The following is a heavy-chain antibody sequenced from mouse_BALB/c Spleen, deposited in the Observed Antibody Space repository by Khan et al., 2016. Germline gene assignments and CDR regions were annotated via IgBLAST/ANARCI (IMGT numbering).Heavy chain of an antibody. CDR2: INPDTITI. D-gene: IGHD2-1*01. V-gene: IGHV4-1*02. CDR1: GFDFSRFW. J-gene: IGHJ2*01. Sequence: EVKLLESGGGLVQPGGSLKLSCAASGFDFSRFWMSWVRQAPGKGLEWIGEINPDTITIDYTPSLKDKFIISRDNAKNVLYLQMSTVRSEDTALYVCARGNYVPGSRDYWGEGATLTVSS. CDR3: ARGNYVPGSRDY.